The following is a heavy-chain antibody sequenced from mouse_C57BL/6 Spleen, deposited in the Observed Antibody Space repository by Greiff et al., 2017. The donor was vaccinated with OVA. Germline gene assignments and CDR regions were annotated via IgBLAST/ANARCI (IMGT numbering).Heavy chain of an antibody. J-gene: IGHJ4*01. CDR3: ASDGGGYEARDY. CDR1: GFTFSDYY. CDR2: INYDGSST. Sequence: EVQRVESEGGLVQPGSSMKLSCTASGFTFSDYYMAWVRQVPEKGLEWVANINYDGSSTYYLDSLKSRFIISRDNAKNILYLQMSSLKSEDTATYYCASDGGGYEARDYWGQGTSVTVSS. V-gene: IGHV5-16*01.